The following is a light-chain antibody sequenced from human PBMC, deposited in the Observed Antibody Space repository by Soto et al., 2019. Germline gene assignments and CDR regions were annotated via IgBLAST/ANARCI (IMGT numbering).Light chain of an antibody. Sequence: QSVLTQPPAASGSPLHSVTISCTGTSSDVGYYNYVSWFQQHPGKGPRLIIYEVYKRPSGVPDRFSGSKSGNTASLTVSGLQAEDEADYYCISHAGYNNFYAFGTGTKVTVL. CDR3: ISHAGYNNFYA. V-gene: IGLV2-8*01. CDR2: EVY. J-gene: IGLJ1*01. CDR1: SSDVGYYNY.